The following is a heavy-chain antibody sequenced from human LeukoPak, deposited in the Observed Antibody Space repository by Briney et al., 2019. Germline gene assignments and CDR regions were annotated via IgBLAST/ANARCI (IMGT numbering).Heavy chain of an antibody. Sequence: PGGSLRLSCTASGFTFSSYGMHWVRQAPGKGLEWVAFIRYDGSNKYYADSVKGRFTISRDNSKNTLYLQMNSLRAEDTAVYYCEKDRQDIVVVPAASIFDYWGQGTLVTVSS. D-gene: IGHD2-2*01. CDR1: GFTFSSYG. J-gene: IGHJ4*02. CDR3: EKDRQDIVVVPAASIFDY. CDR2: IRYDGSNK. V-gene: IGHV3-30*02.